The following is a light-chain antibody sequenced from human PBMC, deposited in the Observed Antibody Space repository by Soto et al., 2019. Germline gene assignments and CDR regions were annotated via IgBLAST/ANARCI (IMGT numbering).Light chain of an antibody. Sequence: QSVLTQPPSVSAAPGQTVTIACSGSKSNIGKNYISWYQQLPGTAPKLVIYDINKRPSGIGDRFSGSKSGNTASLTISGLQAEDEADYYCCSYASSSSYVFGTGTKLTVL. CDR2: DIN. CDR3: CSYASSSSYV. CDR1: KSNIGKNY. V-gene: IGLV1-51*01. J-gene: IGLJ1*01.